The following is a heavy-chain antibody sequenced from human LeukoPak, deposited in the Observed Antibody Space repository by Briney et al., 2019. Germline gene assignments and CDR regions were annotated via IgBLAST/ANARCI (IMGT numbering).Heavy chain of an antibody. CDR3: ARVQLRREPSSNYYGMDV. CDR2: IIPIFGTA. Sequence: SVKVSCKASGGTFSSYAISWVRQAPGQGLEWMGGIIPIFGTANYAQKFQGRVTITADESTSTAYMELRSLRSEDTAVYYCARVQLRREPSSNYYGMDVWGQGNTVTVSS. V-gene: IGHV1-69*01. J-gene: IGHJ6*02. D-gene: IGHD5-24*01. CDR1: GGTFSSYA.